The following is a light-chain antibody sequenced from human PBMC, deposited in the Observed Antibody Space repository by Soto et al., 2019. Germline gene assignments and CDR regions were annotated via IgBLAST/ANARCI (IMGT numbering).Light chain of an antibody. CDR3: AAWDDSLNGYV. CDR2: SNN. V-gene: IGLV1-44*01. J-gene: IGLJ1*01. CDR1: SSNIGSNT. Sequence: QSVLTQPPSASGAPGQRVTISCSGSSSNIGSNTVNWYQQLPGTAPKLLIYSNNQRPSGVPDRFSVSKSGTSASLAISGLQSEDEDDYYCAAWDDSLNGYVFGTGTKAPS.